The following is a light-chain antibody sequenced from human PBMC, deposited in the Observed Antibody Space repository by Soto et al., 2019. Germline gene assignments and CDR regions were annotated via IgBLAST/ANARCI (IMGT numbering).Light chain of an antibody. J-gene: IGKJ4*01. Sequence: DIQMTQSPSSLSASVGDRVTITCQASQDISNYLHWYQQKPGKAPKLLIYDASNLETGVPSRFSGSGSGTDFPFTISSPEPEDIATYDCQQYDNLPPLTFGGGTKVELK. CDR1: QDISNY. CDR2: DAS. V-gene: IGKV1-33*01. CDR3: QQYDNLPPLT.